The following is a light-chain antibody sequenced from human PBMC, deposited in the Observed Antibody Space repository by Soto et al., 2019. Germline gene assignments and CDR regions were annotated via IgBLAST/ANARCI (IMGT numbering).Light chain of an antibody. CDR2: GNN. Sequence: QSVLTQPPSVSGAPGQRVTISCTGSSSNIGAGYDVPWYQQLPGTAPKLLIYGNNNRPSGVPDRFSGSKSGTSASLAITGLQADDEGDYYCQAYDRSLSGSGVFGGGTKLTVL. V-gene: IGLV1-40*01. J-gene: IGLJ3*02. CDR3: QAYDRSLSGSGV. CDR1: SSNIGAGYD.